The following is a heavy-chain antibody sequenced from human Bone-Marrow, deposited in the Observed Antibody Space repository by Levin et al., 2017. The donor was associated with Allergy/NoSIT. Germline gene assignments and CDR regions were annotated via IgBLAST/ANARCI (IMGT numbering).Heavy chain of an antibody. CDR1: GFSLSTIGVS. V-gene: IGHV2-5*02. D-gene: IGHD6-13*01. CDR3: VHSHTPGSNWFNNWFEP. J-gene: IGHJ5*02. Sequence: VSGPTLVKPPQTLTLTCAVSGFSLSTIGVSVGWIRQPPGKALEWLAVIYWDDDKRYSPSLKSRLTITKDASKNQVVLTMTNMDPVDTATYYCVHSHTPGSNWFNNWFEPWGQGTLVTVSS. CDR2: IYWDDDK.